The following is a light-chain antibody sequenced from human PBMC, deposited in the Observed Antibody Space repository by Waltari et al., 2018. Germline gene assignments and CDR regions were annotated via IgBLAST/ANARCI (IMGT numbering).Light chain of an antibody. CDR1: QGVGKY. J-gene: IGKJ1*01. CDR2: HTS. Sequence: EIVLTQSPGPLSFSPGARATLPCRASQGVGKYLAWYQQRPGPAPRLLLYHTSIRATGIPDRFSGSGYGTDFSLTISRLEPEDFAVYYCQKYDFLPATFGQGTTVEIK. V-gene: IGKV3-20*01. CDR3: QKYDFLPAT.